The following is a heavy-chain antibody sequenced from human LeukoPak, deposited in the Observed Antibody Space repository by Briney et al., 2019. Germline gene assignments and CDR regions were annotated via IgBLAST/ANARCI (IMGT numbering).Heavy chain of an antibody. J-gene: IGHJ4*02. D-gene: IGHD1-26*01. V-gene: IGHV1-8*01. Sequence: ASVKVSCKTSGYTFTNYDINWVRQATGQGLEWMGWMNPKSGNTGSAQRFQGRVTMTRDTSISTAYMVLISLRSEDTAVYYCARVWGAIDYWGQGTLVTVSS. CDR2: MNPKSGNT. CDR1: GYTFTNYD. CDR3: ARVWGAIDY.